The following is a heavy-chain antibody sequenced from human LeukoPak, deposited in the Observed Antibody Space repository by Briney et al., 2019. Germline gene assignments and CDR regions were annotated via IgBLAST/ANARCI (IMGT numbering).Heavy chain of an antibody. CDR2: IIPIFGTA. Sequence: ASVKVSCKASGGTFSSYAISWVRQAPGQGLEWMGGIIPIFGTANYAQKFQDRVTMTRGTSTGTVYMELSSLRSEDTAVYFCARVTGGANFDHWGQGTLVTVSS. V-gene: IGHV1-69*05. CDR3: ARVTGGANFDH. J-gene: IGHJ4*02. CDR1: GGTFSSYA. D-gene: IGHD1-14*01.